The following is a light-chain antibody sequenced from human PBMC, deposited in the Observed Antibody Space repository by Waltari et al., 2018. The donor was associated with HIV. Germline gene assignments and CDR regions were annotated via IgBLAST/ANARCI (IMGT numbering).Light chain of an antibody. CDR3: HQYGSSFRT. V-gene: IGKV3-20*01. CDR1: EIIKSTY. CDR2: GAS. Sequence: EIVLTQSPGTLSLSPGDRATLSCMTSEIIKSTYLSWYQQQCGQPPRLLIYGASSRAPGIPDRVSGSGSRTDFNLTINRLEPEDFATYYGHQYGSSFRTFGQGTKVDVK. J-gene: IGKJ1*01.